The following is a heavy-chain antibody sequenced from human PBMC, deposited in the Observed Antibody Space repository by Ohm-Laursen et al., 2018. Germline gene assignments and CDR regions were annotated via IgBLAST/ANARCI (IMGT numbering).Heavy chain of an antibody. D-gene: IGHD6-13*01. CDR3: ARGDQQLVRYYYYYGMDV. J-gene: IGHJ6*02. V-gene: IGHV1-2*02. CDR2: VNPSGGGT. CDR1: GYTFTAYY. Sequence: ASVKVSCNTSGYTFTAYYIHWVRQAPGQGLEWMGWVNPSGGGTNYAPSYQGRVSMTSDTSITTAYMDLNSLRFDDTAVYYCARGDQQLVRYYYYYGMDVWGQGTTVTVSS.